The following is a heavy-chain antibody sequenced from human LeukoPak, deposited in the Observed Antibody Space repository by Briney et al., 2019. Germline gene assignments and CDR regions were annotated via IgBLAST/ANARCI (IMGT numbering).Heavy chain of an antibody. CDR3: ARDLMVRGVIITSGLY. Sequence: PGGALRLSCAASGFTFSSYGMHWVRQAPGKGLEGVAVIWYDGSNKYYADSVKGRFTISRDNSKNTLYLQMNSLRAEDTAVYYCARDLMVRGVIITSGLYWGQGTLVTVSS. V-gene: IGHV3-33*01. D-gene: IGHD3-10*01. CDR1: GFTFSSYG. CDR2: IWYDGSNK. J-gene: IGHJ4*02.